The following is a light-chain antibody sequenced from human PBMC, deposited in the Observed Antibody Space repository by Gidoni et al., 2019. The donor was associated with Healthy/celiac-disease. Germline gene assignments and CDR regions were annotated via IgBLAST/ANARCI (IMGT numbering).Light chain of an antibody. CDR3: QQRSNWPWT. CDR1: QCVSSY. J-gene: IGKJ1*01. CDR2: DAS. V-gene: IGKV3-11*01. Sequence: EIVLTQSPATLSLSPGERATLSCRASQCVSSYLAWYQQKPGQAPRLLIYDASNRATGIPARFSGSVSGTDFTLTISSLEPEDFAVYYCQQRSNWPWTFGQGTKVEIK.